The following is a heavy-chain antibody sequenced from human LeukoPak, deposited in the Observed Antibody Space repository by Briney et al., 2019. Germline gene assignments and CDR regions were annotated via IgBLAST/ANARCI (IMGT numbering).Heavy chain of an antibody. CDR2: VNPNSGVT. D-gene: IGHD6-19*01. CDR1: GYTFTAYF. CDR3: ARQWLPNGYFDY. Sequence: ASVKVSCKASGYTFTAYFMHWVRQAPGQGPEWMGRVNPNSGVTNSIQKFQGRVTMTRDTSISTAYMELSGLRSDDTAVYYCARQWLPNGYFDYWGQGTLVTVSP. J-gene: IGHJ4*02. V-gene: IGHV1-2*06.